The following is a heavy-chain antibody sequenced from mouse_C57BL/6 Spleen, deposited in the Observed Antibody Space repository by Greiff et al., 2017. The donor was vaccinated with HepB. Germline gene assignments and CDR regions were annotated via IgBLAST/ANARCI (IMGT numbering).Heavy chain of an antibody. CDR3: ARKDTTVVPSRDY. CDR1: GYTFTSYW. D-gene: IGHD1-1*01. CDR2: IDPSDSYT. Sequence: VQLQQPGAELVRPGTSVKLSCKASGYTFTSYWMHWVKQRPGQGLEWIGVIDPSDSYTNYNQKFKGKATLTVDTSSSTAYMQLSSLTSEDSAVYYCARKDTTVVPSRDYWGQGTTLTVSS. J-gene: IGHJ2*01. V-gene: IGHV1-59*01.